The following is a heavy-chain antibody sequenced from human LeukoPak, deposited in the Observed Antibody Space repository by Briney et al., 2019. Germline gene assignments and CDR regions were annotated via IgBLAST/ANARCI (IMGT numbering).Heavy chain of an antibody. J-gene: IGHJ4*02. CDR3: ARHESLAVAAFDY. V-gene: IGHV4-59*08. CDR2: IYYSGST. CDR1: GGSISSYY. D-gene: IGHD6-19*01. Sequence: TSETLSLTCTVSGGSISSYYWSWFRQPPGKGLERIGYIYYSGSTNYNPSLKSRVTISVDTSKNQFSLKLSSVTAADTAVYYCARHESLAVAAFDYWGQGTLVTVSS.